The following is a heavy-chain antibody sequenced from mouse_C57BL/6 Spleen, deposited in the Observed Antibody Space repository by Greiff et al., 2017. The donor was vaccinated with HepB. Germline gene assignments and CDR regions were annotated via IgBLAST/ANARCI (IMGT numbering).Heavy chain of an antibody. Sequence: VQLVESGAELVRPGASVTLSCKASGYTFTDYEMHWVKQTPVHGLEWIGAIDPETGGTAYNQKFKGKAILTADKSSSTAYMELRSLTSEDSAVYYCTRRGIYYYGSSYSENYFDYWGQGTTLTVSS. J-gene: IGHJ2*01. CDR1: GYTFTDYE. D-gene: IGHD1-1*01. CDR3: TRRGIYYYGSSYSENYFDY. V-gene: IGHV1-15*01. CDR2: IDPETGGT.